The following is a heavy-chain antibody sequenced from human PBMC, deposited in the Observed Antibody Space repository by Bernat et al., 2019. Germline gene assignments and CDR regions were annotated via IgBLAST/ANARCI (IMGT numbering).Heavy chain of an antibody. J-gene: IGHJ4*02. CDR2: INSDGSST. Sequence: EVQLVESGGGLVQPGGSLRLSCAASGFTFSSHWMHWVRQAPGKGLVWVSRINSDGSSTSYADSVKGRFTISRDNAKNTLYLQMNSLRAEDTAVYYCARDGGATIHLDYWGQGTLVTVSS. CDR1: GFTFSSHW. V-gene: IGHV3-74*01. CDR3: ARDGGATIHLDY. D-gene: IGHD1-26*01.